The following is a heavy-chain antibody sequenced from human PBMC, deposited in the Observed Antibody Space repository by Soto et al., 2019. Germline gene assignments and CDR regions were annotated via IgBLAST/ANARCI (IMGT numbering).Heavy chain of an antibody. CDR2: ISSTSNAI. Sequence: EVQLVESGGGLGQPGGSLRLSCAASGFTFSSYSMNWVRQAPGKGLEWVSYISSTSNAIYYADSMKGRFTISRDNAKNSLYLQLNGMRGEDTAVYYCARDPPQAGWVGGMDVWGQGTTVTVSS. J-gene: IGHJ6*02. D-gene: IGHD6-19*01. V-gene: IGHV3-48*04. CDR3: ARDPPQAGWVGGMDV. CDR1: GFTFSSYS.